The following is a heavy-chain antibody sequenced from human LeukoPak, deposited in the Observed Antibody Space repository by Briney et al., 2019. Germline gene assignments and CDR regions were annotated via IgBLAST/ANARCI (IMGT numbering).Heavy chain of an antibody. CDR3: AKDEGSSWFRFDY. J-gene: IGHJ4*02. V-gene: IGHV3-23*01. D-gene: IGHD6-13*01. CDR1: GFTFSSYA. CDR2: ISGSGGST. Sequence: GGSLRLSCAASGFTFSSYAMSWVRQAPGKGLEWVSAISGSGGSTYYADSVKGRFTISRDNSKSTLYLQMNSLRAEDTAVYYCAKDEGSSWFRFDYWGQGTLVTVSS.